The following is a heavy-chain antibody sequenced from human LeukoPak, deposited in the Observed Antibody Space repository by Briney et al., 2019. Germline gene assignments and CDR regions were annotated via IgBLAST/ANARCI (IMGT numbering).Heavy chain of an antibody. V-gene: IGHV4-59*01. CDR3: AKDTDVAATLLASHFDY. D-gene: IGHD2-15*01. CDR2: IYYSGST. CDR1: GGSISSYY. J-gene: IGHJ4*02. Sequence: SETLSLTCTVSGGSISSYYWSWIRQPPGKGLEWIGYIYYSGSTNYNPSLKSRVTISVDTSKNQFSLKLSSVTAADTAVYYCAKDTDVAATLLASHFDYWGQGTLVTVSS.